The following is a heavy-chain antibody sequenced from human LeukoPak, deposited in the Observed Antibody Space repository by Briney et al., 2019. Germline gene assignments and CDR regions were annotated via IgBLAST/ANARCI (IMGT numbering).Heavy chain of an antibody. CDR1: GYTFTSYY. V-gene: IGHV1-46*01. J-gene: IGHJ3*02. CDR3: ARDNGLNAFDI. CDR2: INPSGGST. D-gene: IGHD2-8*01. Sequence: ASVKVSCKASGYTFTSYYMHWVRQSPGQGLEWMGIINPSGGSTSYAQKFQGRVTMTRDTSTSTVYMELSSLRSEDTAVYYCARDNGLNAFDIWGQGTMVTVSS.